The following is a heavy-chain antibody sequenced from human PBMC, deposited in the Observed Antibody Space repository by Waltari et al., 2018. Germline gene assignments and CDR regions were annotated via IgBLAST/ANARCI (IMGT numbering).Heavy chain of an antibody. CDR2: INPNSGGT. Sequence: QVQLVQSGAEVKKPGASVKVSCKASGYTFTGYYMHWVRQPPGQGLEWMGWINPNSGGTNYAQKFQGRVTMTRDTSISTAYMELSRLRSDDTAVYYCARGEPYCSGGSCYPGVWGKGTTVTVSS. D-gene: IGHD2-15*01. CDR1: GYTFTGYY. V-gene: IGHV1-2*02. CDR3: ARGEPYCSGGSCYPGV. J-gene: IGHJ6*04.